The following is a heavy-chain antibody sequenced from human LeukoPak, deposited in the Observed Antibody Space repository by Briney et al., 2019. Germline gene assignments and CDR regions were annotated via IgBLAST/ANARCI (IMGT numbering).Heavy chain of an antibody. D-gene: IGHD6-13*01. CDR3: ARDLGSSWTDYYYYYMDV. J-gene: IGHJ6*03. V-gene: IGHV1-69*06. Sequence: SVKVSCKASGGTFSSYAISWVRQAPGQGLEWMGGIIPIFGTANYAQKFQGRVTITADKSTSTAYMELSSLRSEDTAVYYCARDLGSSWTDYYYYYMDVWGKGTTVTISS. CDR2: IIPIFGTA. CDR1: GGTFSSYA.